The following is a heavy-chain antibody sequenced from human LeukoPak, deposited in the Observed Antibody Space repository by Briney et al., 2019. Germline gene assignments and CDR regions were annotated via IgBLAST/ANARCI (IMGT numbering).Heavy chain of an antibody. CDR3: AKDTVKGSYSVFDY. D-gene: IGHD1-26*01. Sequence: GGSLRLSCAASGSTFSSYAMSWVRQAPGKGLEWVSAIRDSGGSTYYADSVKGRFTISRDNSKNALYLQMNSLRAEDTAVYYCAKDTVKGSYSVFDYWGQGTLVTVSS. CDR1: GSTFSSYA. J-gene: IGHJ4*02. CDR2: IRDSGGST. V-gene: IGHV3-23*01.